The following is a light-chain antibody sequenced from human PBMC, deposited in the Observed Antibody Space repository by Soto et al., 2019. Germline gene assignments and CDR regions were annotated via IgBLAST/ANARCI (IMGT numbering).Light chain of an antibody. CDR2: DVS. CDR1: GSDVGGYRY. J-gene: IGLJ1*01. CDR3: DSYTSSSSYV. Sequence: SVLTQPASVSGSPGQSIAISCTGTGSDVGGYRYVSWYQQHPGKAPKLIIYDVSNRPSGVSDRFSGSKSGNTASLTISGLQSEDEADYYCDSYTSSSSYVLGTGTRSPS. V-gene: IGLV2-14*01.